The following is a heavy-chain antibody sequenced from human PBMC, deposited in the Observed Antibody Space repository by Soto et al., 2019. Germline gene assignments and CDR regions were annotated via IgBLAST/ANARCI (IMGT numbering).Heavy chain of an antibody. CDR1: GGSISSYY. D-gene: IGHD4-17*01. CDR3: ARVRVTTRLYYYYYYGMDV. V-gene: IGHV4-59*01. Sequence: SETLSLTCTVSGGSISSYYWSWIRQPPGKGLEWIGYIYYSGSTNYNPSLKSRVTISVDTSKNQFSLKLSSVTAADTAVYYCARVRVTTRLYYYYYYGMDVWGQGTTVTVSS. J-gene: IGHJ6*02. CDR2: IYYSGST.